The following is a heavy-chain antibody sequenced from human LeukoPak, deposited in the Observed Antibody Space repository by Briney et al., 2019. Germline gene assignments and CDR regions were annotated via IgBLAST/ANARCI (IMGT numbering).Heavy chain of an antibody. D-gene: IGHD3-10*01. CDR2: ISGSGGST. J-gene: IGHJ4*02. V-gene: IGHV3-23*01. Sequence: GGPLRLSRAASGFTFSSYAMSWVRQAPGKGLEWVSAISGSGGSTYYADSVKGRFTISRDNSKNTLYLQMNSLRAEDTAVYYCAKKLLWFGEVIDYWGQGTLVTVSS. CDR1: GFTFSSYA. CDR3: AKKLLWFGEVIDY.